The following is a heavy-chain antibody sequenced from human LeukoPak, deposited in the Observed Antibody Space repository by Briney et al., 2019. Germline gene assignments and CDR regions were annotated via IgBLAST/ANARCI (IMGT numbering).Heavy chain of an antibody. J-gene: IGHJ6*03. CDR2: ISGSGGST. V-gene: IGHV3-23*01. CDR1: GFTFSSYA. Sequence: GGSLRLSCAAPGFTFSSYAMSWVRQAPGKGLEWVSAISGSGGSTYYADSVKGRFTISRDNSKNTLYLQMNSLRAEDTAVYYCAKSGGGIVVVPAAIGYMDVWGKGTTVTVSS. CDR3: AKSGGGIVVVPAAIGYMDV. D-gene: IGHD2-2*01.